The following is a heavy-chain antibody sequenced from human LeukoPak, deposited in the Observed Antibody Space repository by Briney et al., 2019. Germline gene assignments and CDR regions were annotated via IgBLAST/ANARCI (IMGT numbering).Heavy chain of an antibody. J-gene: IGHJ6*02. Sequence: GGFLRLSCAASGFTFSAYAMNWVRQAPGKGLEWVSSIIGRGTSAFYADSVKGRFTISRDNSKNTLYLQMNSLTAADTAVYYCAKPNGNVVAVPMDVWGQGTTVTVSS. V-gene: IGHV3-23*01. CDR1: GFTFSAYA. D-gene: IGHD2-21*01. CDR2: IIGRGTSA. CDR3: AKPNGNVVAVPMDV.